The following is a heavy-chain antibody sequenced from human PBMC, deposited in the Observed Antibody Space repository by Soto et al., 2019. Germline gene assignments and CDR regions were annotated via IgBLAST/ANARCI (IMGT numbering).Heavy chain of an antibody. D-gene: IGHD3-3*01. CDR3: AAVEASYYYYGMDV. V-gene: IGHV1-58*01. J-gene: IGHJ6*02. CDR1: GFTFTSSA. Sequence: SVKVSCKASGFTFTSSAVQWVRHARGQRREWIGWIVVGSGNTNYAQKFKERVTITRDMSTSTAYLELSSLRSEDTAVYYCAAVEASYYYYGMDVWGQGTTVTVSS. CDR2: IVVGSGNT.